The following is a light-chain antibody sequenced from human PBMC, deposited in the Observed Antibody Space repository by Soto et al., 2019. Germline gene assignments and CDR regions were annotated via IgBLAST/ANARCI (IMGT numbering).Light chain of an antibody. CDR2: WAS. J-gene: IGKJ1*01. Sequence: DIVMTQSPDSLGVSLGERATINCKSSQSVLYSSNNKNYLAWYQQKPGQPPKLLIYWASTRESGVPDRFSGSGSGTDFTLTISSLQAEDVAVYYCQQYLAIPRTFGQGTKVEIK. CDR3: QQYLAIPRT. V-gene: IGKV4-1*01. CDR1: QSVLYSSNNKNY.